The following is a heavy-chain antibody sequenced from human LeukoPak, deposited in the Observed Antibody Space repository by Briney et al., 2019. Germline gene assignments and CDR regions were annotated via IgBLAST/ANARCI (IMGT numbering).Heavy chain of an antibody. CDR2: IYYSGST. D-gene: IGHD6-13*01. J-gene: IGHJ4*02. Sequence: PSETLSLTCTVSGGSISSYYWSWIRQPPGKGLEWIGYIYYSGSTNYNPSLKSRVTISVDTSKNQFSLKLSSVTAADTAVYYCARRSSSWYRGVFDYWGQGTLVTVSS. V-gene: IGHV4-59*08. CDR3: ARRSSSWYRGVFDY. CDR1: GGSISSYY.